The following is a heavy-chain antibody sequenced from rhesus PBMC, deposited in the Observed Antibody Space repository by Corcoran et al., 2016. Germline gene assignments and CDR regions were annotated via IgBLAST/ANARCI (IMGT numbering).Heavy chain of an antibody. J-gene: IGHJ2*01. V-gene: IGHV1-180*01. CDR2: ISPYNGNK. CDR3: TRASLKDWYFDL. CDR1: GSTFTRHY. Sequence: QVQLVQSGAEIKQPGASVTLSCQASGSTFTRHYMPWVSPAPGQGLEWKGLISPYNGNKGYAQNFQGRVTITTATSTSTGYMELSSLRSEDTAVYYCTRASLKDWYFDLWGPGTPITISS.